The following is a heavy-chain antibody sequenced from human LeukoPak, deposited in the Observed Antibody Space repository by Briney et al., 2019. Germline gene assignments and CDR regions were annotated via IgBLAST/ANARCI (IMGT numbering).Heavy chain of an antibody. CDR1: GGSISSYY. J-gene: IGHJ3*02. CDR2: IYTSGST. D-gene: IGHD4-23*01. V-gene: IGHV4-4*07. CDR3: ARASVYGGNSHDAFDM. Sequence: SETLSLTCTVSGGSISSYYWSWIRQPAGKGLEWVGRIYTSGSTNYNPCLKSRVTMSVDTSKNQFSLKLSSVTAENTAVYYCARASVYGGNSHDAFDMWGQGTMVTVSS.